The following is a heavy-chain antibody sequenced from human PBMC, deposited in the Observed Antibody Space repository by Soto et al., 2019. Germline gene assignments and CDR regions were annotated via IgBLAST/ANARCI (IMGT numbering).Heavy chain of an antibody. V-gene: IGHV3-33*01. CDR3: ARTRIAAAGNYYYYGMDV. J-gene: IGHJ6*02. Sequence: SLRLSCAASGFTFSSYGMHWVRQAPGKGLEWVAVIWYDGSNKYYADSVKGRFTISRDNSKNTLYLQMSSLRAEDTAVYYCARTRIAAAGNYYYYGMDVWGQGTTVTVSS. D-gene: IGHD6-13*01. CDR2: IWYDGSNK. CDR1: GFTFSSYG.